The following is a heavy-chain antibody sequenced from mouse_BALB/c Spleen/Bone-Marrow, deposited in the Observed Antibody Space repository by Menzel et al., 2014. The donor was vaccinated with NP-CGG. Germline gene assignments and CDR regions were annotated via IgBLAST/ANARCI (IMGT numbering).Heavy chain of an antibody. J-gene: IGHJ2*01. D-gene: IGHD1-1*01. Sequence: EVMLVESGGGLVQPGGSRKLSCAASGFTFSSFAMHWVRQAPEKGLEWAAYISSGSSTIYYADTVMGRFTISRDNPKNTLFLQMTSLRSEDTAMYYCARSGSSSGYFDYWGQGTTLTVSS. CDR2: ISSGSSTI. CDR1: GFTFSSFA. CDR3: ARSGSSSGYFDY. V-gene: IGHV5-17*02.